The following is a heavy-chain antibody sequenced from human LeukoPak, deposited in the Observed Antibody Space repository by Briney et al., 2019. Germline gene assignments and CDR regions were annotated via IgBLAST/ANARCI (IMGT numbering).Heavy chain of an antibody. CDR1: GYTLTELS. Sequence: ASVKVSCKVSGYTLTELSMHWVRQAPGKGLEWMGGFDPEDGETIYAQKFQGRVTMTEDTSTDTAYMELSSLRSEDTAVYYCATDQLTMVRGVISYYYYGMDVWGQGTTVTVSS. CDR2: FDPEDGET. CDR3: ATDQLTMVRGVISYYYYGMDV. V-gene: IGHV1-24*01. J-gene: IGHJ6*02. D-gene: IGHD3-10*01.